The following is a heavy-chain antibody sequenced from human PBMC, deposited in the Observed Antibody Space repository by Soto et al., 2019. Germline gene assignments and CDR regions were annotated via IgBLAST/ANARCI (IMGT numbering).Heavy chain of an antibody. D-gene: IGHD1-1*01. Sequence: GGSLRLSCAASGFTFRSYAMSWVRQAPGKGLEWVSGISGSGGSTYYADSVKGRFTISRDNSKNTLYLQMNSLRVEDTAVYYCAKGSGLEPNYYGMDVWGQGTTVTVSS. CDR1: GFTFRSYA. J-gene: IGHJ6*02. V-gene: IGHV3-23*01. CDR3: AKGSGLEPNYYGMDV. CDR2: ISGSGGST.